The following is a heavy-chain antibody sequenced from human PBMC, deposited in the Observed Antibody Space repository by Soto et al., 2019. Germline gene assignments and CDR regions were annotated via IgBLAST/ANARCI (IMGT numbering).Heavy chain of an antibody. CDR1: GGSISSGDYS. J-gene: IGHJ3*02. CDR2: IYYSGST. Sequence: NTSATLSLTCTFSGGSISSGDYSWSWIRQPPGKGLEWIGYIYYSGSTYYNPSLKSRVTISVDTSKNQFSLKLSSVTAADTAVYYCARVSPYYYDSSGYWRSFDIWGQGTVVTVSS. CDR3: ARVSPYYYDSSGYWRSFDI. D-gene: IGHD3-22*01. V-gene: IGHV4-30-4*01.